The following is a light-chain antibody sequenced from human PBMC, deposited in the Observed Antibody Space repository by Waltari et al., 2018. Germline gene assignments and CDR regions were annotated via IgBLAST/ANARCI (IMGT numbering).Light chain of an antibody. CDR2: GAS. V-gene: IGKV4-1*01. Sequence: DIVLTQTQDVLDVYLGGRDTIHCKSSQSVIYTSNNKNYLAWYHKKPGQPPKLLIFGASTRESGVPDRFIGSGSGTDFTLTISSLQAEDFAVYYCHQYYDSPPYTFGQGTKLEIK. CDR3: HQYYDSPPYT. J-gene: IGKJ2*01. CDR1: QSVIYTSNNKNY.